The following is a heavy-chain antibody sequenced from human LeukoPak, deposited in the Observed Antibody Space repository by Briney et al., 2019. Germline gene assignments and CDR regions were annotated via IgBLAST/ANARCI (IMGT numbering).Heavy chain of an antibody. Sequence: SGGSLRLSCAASGFTFSSHCMSWVRQAPGKGLEWVANIKQDGSEKYYVDSVKGRFTISRDNARNSLFLQMNSLRVEDTAVYYCAREPHIAVVTHFDYWGQGTLVTVPS. CDR2: IKQDGSEK. CDR1: GFTFSSHC. J-gene: IGHJ4*02. V-gene: IGHV3-7*01. CDR3: AREPHIAVVTHFDY. D-gene: IGHD6-19*01.